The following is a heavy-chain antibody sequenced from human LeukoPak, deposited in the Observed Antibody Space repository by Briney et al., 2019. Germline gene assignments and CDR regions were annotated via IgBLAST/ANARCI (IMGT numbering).Heavy chain of an antibody. J-gene: IGHJ6*03. Sequence: RSSETLSLTCTVSGGSISSGSYYWSWIRQPAGKGLEWIGRIYTSGSTNYNPSLKSRVTISVDTSKNQFSLKLSSVTAADTAVYYCARASIEYSSSSDQPYYYYYMDVWGKGTTVTASS. CDR3: ARASIEYSSSSDQPYYYYYMDV. D-gene: IGHD6-6*01. CDR1: GGSISSGSYY. V-gene: IGHV4-61*02. CDR2: IYTSGST.